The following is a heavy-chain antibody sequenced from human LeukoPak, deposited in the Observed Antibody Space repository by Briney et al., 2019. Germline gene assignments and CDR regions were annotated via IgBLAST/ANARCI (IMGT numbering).Heavy chain of an antibody. CDR3: ASTGSGWSGAY. CDR2: INHSGST. V-gene: IGHV4-34*01. CDR1: GGSFSGYY. D-gene: IGHD6-19*01. Sequence: SETLSLTCAVYGGSFSGYYWSWIRQPTGKGLEWIGEINHSGSTNYNPSIKSRVTISVDTSKNQFSLKLSSVTAADTAVYYCASTGSGWSGAYWGQGTLVTVSS. J-gene: IGHJ4*02.